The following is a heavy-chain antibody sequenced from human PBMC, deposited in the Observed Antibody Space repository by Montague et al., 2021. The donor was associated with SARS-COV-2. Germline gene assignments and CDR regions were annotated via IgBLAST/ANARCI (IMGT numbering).Heavy chain of an antibody. CDR1: GASISSSENS. J-gene: IGHJ4*02. Sequence: SETLSLTCTVSGASISSSENSWGWICQSPGKGLEWFGSIFYSGTTYFNPSLRSRIAISVDTSKNQFSLKVTSVTAAGTAVYYCARHVTFGGVVVALDYWGQGHLVSVSS. D-gene: IGHD3-16*02. CDR3: ARHVTFGGVVVALDY. CDR2: IFYSGTT. V-gene: IGHV4-39*01.